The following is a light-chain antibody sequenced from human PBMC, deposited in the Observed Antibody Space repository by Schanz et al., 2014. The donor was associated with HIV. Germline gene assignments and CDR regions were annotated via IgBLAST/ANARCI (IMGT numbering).Light chain of an antibody. J-gene: IGLJ2*01. Sequence: QSALTQPPSASGSPGQSVTISCTGTSSDVGGHNYVSWYQHHPGKAPKLIIFEVSERPSGVPDRFSGSKSGNTASLTVSGLQAEDEADYYCSSYAGSNNVVFGGGTKVTVL. V-gene: IGLV2-8*01. CDR3: SSYAGSNNVV. CDR2: EVS. CDR1: SSDVGGHNY.